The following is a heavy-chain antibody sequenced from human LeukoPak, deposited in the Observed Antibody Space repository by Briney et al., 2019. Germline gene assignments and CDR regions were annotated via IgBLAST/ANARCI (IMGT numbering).Heavy chain of an antibody. D-gene: IGHD3-3*01. CDR3: ARAGFWAAYNRLYYYMDV. Sequence: SETLSLTCEVSNYPITSDYYWVWIRQPPGQGLEWIGQIFHSGIAHYNPSLKSRVTMSVDTSRSQFSVNLNSVTAADTAVYSCARAGFWAAYNRLYYYMDVWGKGTTVTVSS. CDR2: IFHSGIA. V-gene: IGHV4-38-2*01. J-gene: IGHJ6*03. CDR1: NYPITSDYY.